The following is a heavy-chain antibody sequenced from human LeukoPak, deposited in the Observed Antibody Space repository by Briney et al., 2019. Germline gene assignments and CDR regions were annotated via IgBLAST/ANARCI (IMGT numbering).Heavy chain of an antibody. CDR2: ISWNSGSI. V-gene: IGHV3-9*01. D-gene: IGHD6-13*01. Sequence: GGSLRLSCAASGFTFDDYAMHWVRQGPGKGLEWVSGISWNSGSIGYADSVKGRFTISRDNAKNSLYLQMNSLRAEDTAVYYCARAGLKGSWSLGWNRNWFDPWGQGTLVTVSS. CDR3: ARAGLKGSWSLGWNRNWFDP. CDR1: GFTFDDYA. J-gene: IGHJ5*02.